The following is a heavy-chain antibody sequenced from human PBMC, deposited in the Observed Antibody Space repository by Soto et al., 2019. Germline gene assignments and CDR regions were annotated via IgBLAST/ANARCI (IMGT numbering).Heavy chain of an antibody. V-gene: IGHV1-69*02. CDR2: IIPILGIA. J-gene: IGHJ4*02. D-gene: IGHD3-10*01. Sequence: QVQLVPSGAEVKKPGSSVKVSCKASGGTFSSYTISWVRQAPGQGLEWMVRIIPILGIANYAQKFQGRVTITADKSTSTAYMELSSLRSEDTAVYYCASVWELDDYWGQGTLVTVSS. CDR1: GGTFSSYT. CDR3: ASVWELDDY.